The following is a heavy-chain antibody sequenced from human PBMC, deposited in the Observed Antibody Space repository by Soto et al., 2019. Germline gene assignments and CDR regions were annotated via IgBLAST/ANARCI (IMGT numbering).Heavy chain of an antibody. J-gene: IGHJ6*03. D-gene: IGHD3-10*01. CDR1: GYTFTSYG. V-gene: IGHV1-18*01. CDR3: ALNYYCSGSYEPYYYYYYMDV. Sequence: QVQLVQSGAEVKKPGASVKVSCKASGYTFTSYGITWVRQAPGQGLEWMGWISAYNGNTNYAQRLQGRVTMTTDTSTSIAYMELRSLRSDDTAVYYCALNYYCSGSYEPYYYYYYMDVWGKGTTVTVSS. CDR2: ISAYNGNT.